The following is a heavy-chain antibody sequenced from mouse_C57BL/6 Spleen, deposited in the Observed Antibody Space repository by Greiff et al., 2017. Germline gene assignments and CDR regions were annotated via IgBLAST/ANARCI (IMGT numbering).Heavy chain of an antibody. CDR1: GYAFSSYW. CDR3: ASERESMDYYPPWFAY. J-gene: IGHJ3*01. V-gene: IGHV1-80*01. CDR2: IYPGDGDT. Sequence: VQLQESGAELVKPGASVKISCKASGYAFSSYWMNWVKQRPGKGLEWIGQIYPGDGDTNYNGKFKGKATLTADKSSSTAYMQRSSLTSEDSAVYFCASERESMDYYPPWFAYWGQGTLVTVSA. D-gene: IGHD1-1*01.